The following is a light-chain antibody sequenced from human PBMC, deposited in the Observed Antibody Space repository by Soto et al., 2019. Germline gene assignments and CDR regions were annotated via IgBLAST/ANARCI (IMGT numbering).Light chain of an antibody. J-gene: IGKJ1*01. CDR3: QRYNNWPPWT. Sequence: EVVLTQSPVTLSLSPGERASLSCRASQFLSSYLAWYQQIPGQPPRLLIYDSTNRAAGIPARFSGSGSETEFTLTIRSLQSEDSALYYCQRYNNWPPWTFGQGTKVDNK. CDR2: DST. CDR1: QFLSSY. V-gene: IGKV3D-15*01.